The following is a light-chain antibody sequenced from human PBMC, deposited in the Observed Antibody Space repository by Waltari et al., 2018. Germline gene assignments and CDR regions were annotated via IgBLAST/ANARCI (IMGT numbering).Light chain of an antibody. CDR3: QQSYSTPVFT. Sequence: DIKMTQSPASLSASVGERVTLTCRASENVRRYLNCYQQKPGKAPKLLIQPASNLQSGVPSRFSGSGSGTDFTLTISSLHPDDFATYFCQQSYSTPVFTFGPGTKVDVK. J-gene: IGKJ3*01. V-gene: IGKV1-39*01. CDR2: PAS. CDR1: ENVRRY.